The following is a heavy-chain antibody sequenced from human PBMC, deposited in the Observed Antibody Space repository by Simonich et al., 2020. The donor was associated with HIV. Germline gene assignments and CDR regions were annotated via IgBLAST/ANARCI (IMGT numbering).Heavy chain of an antibody. CDR3: ARGGACSGDCDNWFDS. CDR1: GRSLSGSY. V-gene: IGHV4-34*01. CDR2: ISHSGGT. D-gene: IGHD2-21*02. Sequence: QVQLQQWGAGLLKPSETLSLTCAVYGRSLSGSYWSWIRQPPGKGLEGIGEISHSGGTNYNPSLKSRVTIAVDTTKNQFSLKLNSLTAADTAVYYCARGGACSGDCDNWFDSWGQGTLVTVSS. J-gene: IGHJ5*01.